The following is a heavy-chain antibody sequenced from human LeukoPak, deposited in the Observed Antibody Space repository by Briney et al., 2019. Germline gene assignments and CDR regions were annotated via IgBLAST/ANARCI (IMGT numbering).Heavy chain of an antibody. CDR2: IYSGGST. V-gene: IGHV3-66*04. CDR3: ARQAGSGYSSSWQGAFDI. CDR1: GFTVSSNY. Sequence: GGSLRLSCAASGFTVSSNYMSWVRQAPGNGLEWVSVIYSGGSTYYAGSVKGRFTISRDNSKNTLYLQMNSLRAEDTAVYYCARQAGSGYSSSWQGAFDIWGQGTMVTVSS. J-gene: IGHJ3*02. D-gene: IGHD6-13*01.